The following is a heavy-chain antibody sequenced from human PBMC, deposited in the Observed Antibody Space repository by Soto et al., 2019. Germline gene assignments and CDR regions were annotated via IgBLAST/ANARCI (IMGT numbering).Heavy chain of an antibody. D-gene: IGHD6-19*01. Sequence: GQSLKISCKGSGYSFTSYWIGLVRQMPGKGLEWMGIIYPGDSDTKYSPSLQGQVTISADTSISTAYLQWTSLKASDTAMYYCARSRRGAYSSGWYSPSGYYNYGIDVWGQGTKVTVSS. CDR1: GYSFTSYW. J-gene: IGHJ6*02. CDR2: IYPGDSDT. CDR3: ARSRRGAYSSGWYSPSGYYNYGIDV. V-gene: IGHV5-51*01.